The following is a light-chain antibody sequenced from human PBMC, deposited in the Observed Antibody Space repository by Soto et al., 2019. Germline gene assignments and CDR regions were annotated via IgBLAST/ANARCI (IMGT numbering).Light chain of an antibody. Sequence: IVMTQSPAILSVSPGETGTLSCRASQDIGTKLAWYQQKPGQAPRLLMYDVSTRASAAPARFSGSGSGSEFTLTISSLQSEDFAIYFCQQYNNWPRTFGQGTKVDIK. V-gene: IGKV3-15*01. J-gene: IGKJ1*01. CDR3: QQYNNWPRT. CDR1: QDIGTK. CDR2: DVS.